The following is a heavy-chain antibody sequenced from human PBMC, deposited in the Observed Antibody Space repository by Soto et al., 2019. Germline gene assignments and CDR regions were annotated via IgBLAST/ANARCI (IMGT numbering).Heavy chain of an antibody. CDR2: IWYDGSNK. V-gene: IGHV3-33*01. CDR3: ARALTLVRGPIIHSGFDA. J-gene: IGHJ4*02. CDR1: GFTFSSYG. Sequence: GGSLRLSCAASGFTFSSYGMHWVRQAPGKGLEWVAVIWYDGSNKYYADSVKGRFTISRDNSKNTLYLQMNSLRAEDTAVYYCARALTLVRGPIIHSGFDAWGRGTLVTVAS. D-gene: IGHD3-10*01.